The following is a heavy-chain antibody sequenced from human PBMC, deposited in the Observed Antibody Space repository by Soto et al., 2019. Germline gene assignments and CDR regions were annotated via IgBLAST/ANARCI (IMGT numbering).Heavy chain of an antibody. D-gene: IGHD1-26*01. J-gene: IGHJ6*02. CDR1: GYTFTSYY. CDR3: ARVGRVRYYGMDV. Sequence: GASVKASCKASGYTFTSYYMHCVRQAPGQGLEWMGIINPSGGSTSYAQKFQGRVTMTRDTSTSTVYMELSSLRSEDTAVYYCARVGRVRYYGMDVWGQGTTVTVSS. V-gene: IGHV1-46*01. CDR2: INPSGGST.